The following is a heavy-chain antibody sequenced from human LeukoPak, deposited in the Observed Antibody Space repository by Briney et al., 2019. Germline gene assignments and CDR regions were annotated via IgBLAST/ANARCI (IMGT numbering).Heavy chain of an antibody. CDR3: AVSYGDYVGWFDP. V-gene: IGHV4-34*01. CDR2: INHSGST. J-gene: IGHJ5*02. D-gene: IGHD4-17*01. Sequence: SETLSLTCAAYGGSFSGYYWSWIRQPPGKGLEWIGEINHSGSTNYNPSLKSRVTISVDTSKNQFSLKLSSVTAADTAVYYCAVSYGDYVGWFDPWGQGTLVTVSS. CDR1: GGSFSGYY.